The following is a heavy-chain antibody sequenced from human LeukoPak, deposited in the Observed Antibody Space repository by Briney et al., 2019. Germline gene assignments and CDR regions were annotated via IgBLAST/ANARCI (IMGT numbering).Heavy chain of an antibody. CDR3: ARVTGYIVEDYFDY. CDR2: IYYSGST. V-gene: IGHV4-59*01. Sequence: ASETLSLTCTVSGGSISSYYWSWIRQPPGKGLEWVGYIYYSGSTNYNPSLKSRVTISVDTSKNQFSLRLSSVTAADTAVYYCARVTGYIVEDYFDYWGQGTLVTVSS. D-gene: IGHD3-22*01. CDR1: GGSISSYY. J-gene: IGHJ4*02.